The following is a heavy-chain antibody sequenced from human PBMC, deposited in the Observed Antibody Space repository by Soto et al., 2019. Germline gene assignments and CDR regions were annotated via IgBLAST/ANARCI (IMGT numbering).Heavy chain of an antibody. Sequence: GGSLRLSCAASGFTFSSYAMHWVRQAPGKGLEWVAVISYDGSNKYYADSVKGRFTISRDNSKNTLYLQMNSLRAEDTAVYYCARDLLPSHYYDSKPPLSETKSHLIYWGQGTLVTVSS. CDR1: GFTFSSYA. CDR2: ISYDGSNK. CDR3: ARDLLPSHYYDSKPPLSETKSHLIY. J-gene: IGHJ4*02. D-gene: IGHD3-22*01. V-gene: IGHV3-30-3*01.